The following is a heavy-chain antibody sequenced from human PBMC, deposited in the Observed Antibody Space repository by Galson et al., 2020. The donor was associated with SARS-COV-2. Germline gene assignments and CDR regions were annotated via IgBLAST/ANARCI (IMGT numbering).Heavy chain of an antibody. V-gene: IGHV3-30*18. CDR1: GFTFSTYG. D-gene: IGHD2-8*01. Sequence: GGSLRLSCAASGFTFSTYGMHWVRQAPGKGLEWVAVILNDGSKKYYGDSVKGRFTISRDNSKNTLYLQMNSLRTEDTAVYYCAKVGHGQEFDYWGQGTLVTVSS. CDR3: AKVGHGQEFDY. CDR2: ILNDGSKK. J-gene: IGHJ4*02.